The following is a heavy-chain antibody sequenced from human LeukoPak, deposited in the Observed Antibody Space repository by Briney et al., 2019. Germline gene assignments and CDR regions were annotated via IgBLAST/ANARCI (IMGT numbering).Heavy chain of an antibody. CDR1: GFTFSSYG. J-gene: IGHJ4*02. CDR2: IRYDGSNK. V-gene: IGHV3-30*02. Sequence: GGSLRLSCAASGFTFSSYGMHWVRQAPGKGLGWVAFIRYDGSNKYYADSVKGRFTISRDNSKNTLYLQMNSLRAEDTAVYYCAKVRSMVRPDLDYFDYWGQGTLVTVSS. CDR3: AKVRSMVRPDLDYFDY. D-gene: IGHD3-10*01.